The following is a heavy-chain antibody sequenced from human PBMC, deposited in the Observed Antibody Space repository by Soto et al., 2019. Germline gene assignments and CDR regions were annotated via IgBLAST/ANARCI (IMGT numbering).Heavy chain of an antibody. CDR2: ITRDGYNK. V-gene: IGHV3-30*04. D-gene: IGHD6-6*01. J-gene: IGHJ4*02. CDR1: GFIFKNYA. Sequence: QVQLVESGGGVVQPGRSLRLSCAVSGFIFKNYALNWVRQAPGKGLEWVASITRDGYNKYYADSVKGRFTISRDNSKHTLSLQMTALRVEDSSVYYCTKSSGGSSSVGMDYWGPGTLVTVSS. CDR3: TKSSGGSSSVGMDY.